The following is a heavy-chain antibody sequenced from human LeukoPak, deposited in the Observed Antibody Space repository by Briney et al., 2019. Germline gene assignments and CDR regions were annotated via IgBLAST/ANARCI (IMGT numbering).Heavy chain of an antibody. Sequence: SGTLSLTCAVSGGSISSSNWWSWVRQPPGKGLEWIGEIYHSGSTNYNPSLKSRVTISVDKSKNQFSLKLSSVTAADTAVYYCARARAWELLHEDAFDIWGQGTMVTVSS. CDR3: ARARAWELLHEDAFDI. CDR2: IYHSGST. D-gene: IGHD1-26*01. CDR1: GGSISSSNW. V-gene: IGHV4-4*02. J-gene: IGHJ3*02.